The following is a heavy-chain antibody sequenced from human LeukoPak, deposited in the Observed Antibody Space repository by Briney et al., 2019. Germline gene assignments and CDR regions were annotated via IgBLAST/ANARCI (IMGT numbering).Heavy chain of an antibody. Sequence: GESLKISCKGSGYSFTSYWIGWVRQMPGKGLEWMGIIYPGDSGTRYSPSFQGQVTISADKSISTAYLQWSSLKASDTAMYYCAGGYGDYCVRASCYFDYWGQGTLVTVSS. V-gene: IGHV5-51*01. CDR3: AGGYGDYCVRASCYFDY. CDR1: GYSFTSYW. CDR2: IYPGDSGT. D-gene: IGHD4-17*01. J-gene: IGHJ4*02.